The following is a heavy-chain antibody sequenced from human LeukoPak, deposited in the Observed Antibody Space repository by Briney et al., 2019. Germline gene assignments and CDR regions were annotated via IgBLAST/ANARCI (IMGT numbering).Heavy chain of an antibody. J-gene: IGHJ5*02. Sequence: SETLSLSCTVSGGSISTSSYYWGWMRPPPGKGLEWIMSICYSGSTYYNPSIESRVIISVDTSKTQYSLKLSSVTDANTAVYYGTRRDRYCSSTSCYGHSFDHWGQGTLVTVSS. CDR2: ICYSGST. CDR1: GGSISTSSYY. D-gene: IGHD2-2*01. CDR3: TRRDRYCSSTSCYGHSFDH. V-gene: IGHV4-39*01.